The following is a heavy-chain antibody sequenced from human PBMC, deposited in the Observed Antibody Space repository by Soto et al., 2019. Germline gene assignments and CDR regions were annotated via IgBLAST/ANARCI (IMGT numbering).Heavy chain of an antibody. CDR3: ARSSTSANYLDY. Sequence: QVQLQESGPGLVKPSQTLSLTCTVSGGSISSGGYYWSWIRQHPGKGLEWIGYIYYSGSTYYTPSLKSRVTISVDTSKNQSSLKLSSVTAADTAVYYCARSSTSANYLDYWGQGTLVTVSS. D-gene: IGHD2-2*01. V-gene: IGHV4-31*03. CDR2: IYYSGST. J-gene: IGHJ4*02. CDR1: GGSISSGGYY.